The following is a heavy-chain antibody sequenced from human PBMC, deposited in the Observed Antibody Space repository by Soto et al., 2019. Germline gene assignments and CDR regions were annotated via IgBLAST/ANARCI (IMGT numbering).Heavy chain of an antibody. CDR2: TYYRSKWYN. Sequence: PSQTLSLTCAISGDSVSSDSAAWNLISQSPSRGLEWLGRTYYRSKWYNDYAVSVKSRITINPDTSKNQFSLQLNSVTPEDTAVYYCARDSPPDGYKHGYGMDVWGQGTRVTVSS. J-gene: IGHJ6*02. V-gene: IGHV6-1*01. D-gene: IGHD5-12*01. CDR3: ARDSPPDGYKHGYGMDV. CDR1: GDSVSSDSAA.